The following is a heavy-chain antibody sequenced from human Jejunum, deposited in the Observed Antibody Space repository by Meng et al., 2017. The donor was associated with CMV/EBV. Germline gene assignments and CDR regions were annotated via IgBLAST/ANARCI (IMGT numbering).Heavy chain of an antibody. CDR3: AGDGGRAISMGGGDPFDY. J-gene: IGHJ4*02. CDR1: TFLTDA. CDR2: ISYDGTYQ. Sequence: TFLTDARHWVRPAPGTGLGWVALISYDGTYQYCADSVRGRFTISRDNSKNTLYLQMNSLRTEDTAVYYCAGDGGRAISMGGGDPFDYWGQGTLVTVSS. V-gene: IGHV3-30-3*01. D-gene: IGHD2-21*02.